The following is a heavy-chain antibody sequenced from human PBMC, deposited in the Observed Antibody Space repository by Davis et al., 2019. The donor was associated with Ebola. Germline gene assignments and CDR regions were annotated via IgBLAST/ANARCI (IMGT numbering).Heavy chain of an antibody. J-gene: IGHJ6*02. CDR2: IYYSGST. CDR1: GGSISSSSYY. CDR3: ARGEHCSSTSCFMYYYYGMDV. Sequence: SETLSLTCTVSGGSISSSSYYWSWIRQPPGKGLEWIGYIYYSGSTYYNPSLKSRVTISVDTSKNQFSLKLSYVTAADTAVYYCARGEHCSSTSCFMYYYYGMDVWGQGTTVTVSS. D-gene: IGHD2-2*01. V-gene: IGHV4-30-4*08.